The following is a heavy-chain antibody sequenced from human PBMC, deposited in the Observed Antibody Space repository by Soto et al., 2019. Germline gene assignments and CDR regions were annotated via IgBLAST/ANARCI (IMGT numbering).Heavy chain of an antibody. CDR3: AMTDSGSGIGLSDP. V-gene: IGHV4-59*12. Sequence: PDTPSLARTLTGCSISSYYWSWIRQPPGHGLERIVFIDYSGSTNYNHSLKSRITINPDTSKNQFSVQLNSVTPEATVVYFCAMTDSGSGIGLSDPWGQGTRVTVSS. CDR2: IDYSGST. CDR1: GCSISSYY. D-gene: IGHD6-13*01. J-gene: IGHJ5*02.